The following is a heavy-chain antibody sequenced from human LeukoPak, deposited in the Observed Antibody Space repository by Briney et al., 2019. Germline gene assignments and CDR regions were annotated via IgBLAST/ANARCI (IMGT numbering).Heavy chain of an antibody. J-gene: IGHJ5*02. CDR1: GFTVSSNY. V-gene: IGHV3-74*01. CDR3: ATEGIAARRPPEDNWFDP. CDR2: INSDGSST. Sequence: PGGSLRLSCAASGFTVSSNYMSWVRQAPGKGLVWVSRINSDGSSTSYADSVKGRFTISRDNAKNTLYLQMNSLRAEDTAVYYCATEGIAARRPPEDNWFDPWGQGTLVTVSS. D-gene: IGHD6-6*01.